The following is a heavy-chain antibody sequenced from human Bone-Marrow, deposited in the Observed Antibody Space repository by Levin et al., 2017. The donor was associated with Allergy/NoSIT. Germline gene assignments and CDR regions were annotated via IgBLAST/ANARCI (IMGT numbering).Heavy chain of an antibody. Sequence: PGGSLRLSCAASGFTFSDYYMSWIRQAPGKGLEWVSYISSAGSAVYYADSVKGRFTISRDNPKNSLYLQMNSLRAEDTAVYYCARDKRQEYYDSSGLDYWGQGTLVTVSS. CDR3: ARDKRQEYYDSSGLDY. CDR1: GFTFSDYY. J-gene: IGHJ4*02. CDR2: ISSAGSAV. D-gene: IGHD3-22*01. V-gene: IGHV3-11*01.